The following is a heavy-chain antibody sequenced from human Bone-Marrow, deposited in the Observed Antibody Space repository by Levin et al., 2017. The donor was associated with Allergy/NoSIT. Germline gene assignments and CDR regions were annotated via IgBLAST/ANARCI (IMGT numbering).Heavy chain of an antibody. CDR2: IKQDGSEK. J-gene: IGHJ4*02. D-gene: IGHD1-26*01. Sequence: PGESLKISCAASGFTFSSYWMSWVRQAPGKGLEWVANIKQDGSEKYYVDSVKGRFTISRDNAKNSLYLQMNSLRAEDTAVYYCARGWEGSQFDYWGQGTLVTVSS. CDR3: ARGWEGSQFDY. CDR1: GFTFSSYW. V-gene: IGHV3-7*03.